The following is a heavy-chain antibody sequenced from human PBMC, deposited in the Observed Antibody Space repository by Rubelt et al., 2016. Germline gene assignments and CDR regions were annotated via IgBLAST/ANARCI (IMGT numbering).Heavy chain of an antibody. CDR2: ISDTSKYI. D-gene: IGHD3-22*01. V-gene: IGHV3-21*06. Sequence: VRQAPGKGLEWVSSISDTSKYIFHADSVGGRFTISRDDAKNSLFLQMNGLRVEDTAIYYCARDQHTYYDSTGFEYWGQGTLVTVSS. CDR3: ARDQHTYYDSTGFEY. J-gene: IGHJ4*02.